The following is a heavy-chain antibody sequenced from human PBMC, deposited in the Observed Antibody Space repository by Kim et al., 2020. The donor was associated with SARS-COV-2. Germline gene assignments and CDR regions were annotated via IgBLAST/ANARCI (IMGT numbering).Heavy chain of an antibody. V-gene: IGHV4-34*01. Sequence: SETLSLTCAVYGGSFSGYYWSWIRQPPGKGLEWIGEINHSGSTNYNPSLKSRVTISVDTSKNQFSLKLSSVTAADTAVYYCARGGRSYYGMDVWGQGTTVTVSS. CDR1: GGSFSGYY. CDR3: ARGGRSYYGMDV. J-gene: IGHJ6*02. CDR2: INHSGST. D-gene: IGHD1-26*01.